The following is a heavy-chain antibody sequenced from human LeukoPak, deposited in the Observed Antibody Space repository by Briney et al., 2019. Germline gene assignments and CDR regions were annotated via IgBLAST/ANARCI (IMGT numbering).Heavy chain of an antibody. D-gene: IGHD2-8*01. CDR3: ARQRGGQYEDGFDI. V-gene: IGHV1-46*01. CDR2: INPSGGTT. J-gene: IGHJ3*02. CDR1: GYTFTSNY. Sequence: ASVKVSCKASGYTFTSNYMHWVRQAPGQGLEWMGIINPSGGTTIYAQKFQGRVTMTRDTSTSTVYMELSSLRSEDTAVYYCARQRGGQYEDGFDIWGQGTMVTVSS.